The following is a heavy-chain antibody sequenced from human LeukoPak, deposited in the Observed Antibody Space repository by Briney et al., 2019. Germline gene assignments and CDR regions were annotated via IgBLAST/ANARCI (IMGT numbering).Heavy chain of an antibody. J-gene: IGHJ3*02. CDR3: ARGGVSHYYDSSYDAFDI. CDR1: GFTFSSYG. D-gene: IGHD3-22*01. Sequence: GGSLRLSCAASGFTFSSYGMHWVRQAPGKGLEWVAFIRYDGSNKYYADSVKGRFTISRDNSKNTLYLQMNSLRAEDTAVYYCARGGVSHYYDSSYDAFDIWGQGTMVTVSS. V-gene: IGHV3-30*02. CDR2: IRYDGSNK.